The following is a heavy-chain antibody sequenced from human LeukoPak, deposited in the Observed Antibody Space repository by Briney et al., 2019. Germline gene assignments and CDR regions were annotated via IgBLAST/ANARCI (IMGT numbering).Heavy chain of an antibody. CDR1: GYTFTGYY. CDR3: ARFATKAATYWYFDL. V-gene: IGHV1-2*02. CDR2: INPNSGGT. J-gene: IGHJ2*01. Sequence: ASVKVSCKASGYTFTGYYMHWVLQAPGQGLEWMGWINPNSGGTNYAQKFQGRVTMTRDTSISTAYMELSRLRSDDTAVYYCARFATKAATYWYFDLWGRGTLVTVSS. D-gene: IGHD2-15*01.